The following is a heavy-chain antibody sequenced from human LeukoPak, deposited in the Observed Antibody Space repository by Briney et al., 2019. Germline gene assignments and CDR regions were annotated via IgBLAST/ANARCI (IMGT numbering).Heavy chain of an antibody. CDR2: IYSCGST. V-gene: IGHV4-59*08. CDR3: ARQGSGGRAFDI. CDR1: GGSISSYY. J-gene: IGHJ3*02. Sequence: SETLSLTCIVSGGSISSYYWSWIRQPLGKGLEGIGYIYSCGSTDSNPSLKSRVNISVDTSKSQFSLKMTSVTAADTAVYYCARQGSGGRAFDIWGQGTMVTVSS. D-gene: IGHD1-26*01.